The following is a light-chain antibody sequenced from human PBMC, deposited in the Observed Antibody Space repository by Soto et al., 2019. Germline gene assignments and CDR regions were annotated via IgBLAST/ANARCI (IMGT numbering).Light chain of an antibody. Sequence: QSVLTQPPSVSGAPGQRVTISCTGTSSNIGAGYEVHWYKQLPGTAPKLLIFGNNNRPSGVPDRFSGSKFGPSASLAITGLQDDDEADYYCQSYDRSLSGTVLGGGTKVTVL. CDR3: QSYDRSLSGTV. CDR1: SSNIGAGYE. J-gene: IGLJ3*02. CDR2: GNN. V-gene: IGLV1-40*01.